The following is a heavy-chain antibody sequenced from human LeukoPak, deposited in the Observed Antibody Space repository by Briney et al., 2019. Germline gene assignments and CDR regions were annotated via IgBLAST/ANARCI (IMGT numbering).Heavy chain of an antibody. CDR3: AGGDYYDSGSYHP. CDR1: GYTFTGYY. Sequence: ASVKVSCKASGYTFTGYYMHWVRQAPGQGLEWMGWINPNSGGTNYAQKFQGRVTMTRDTSISTAYMELSRLRSDDTAVYYCAGGDYYDSGSYHPWGQGTLVTVSS. V-gene: IGHV1-2*02. D-gene: IGHD3-10*01. CDR2: INPNSGGT. J-gene: IGHJ5*02.